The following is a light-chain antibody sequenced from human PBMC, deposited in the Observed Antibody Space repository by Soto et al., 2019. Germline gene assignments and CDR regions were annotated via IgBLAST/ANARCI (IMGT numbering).Light chain of an antibody. CDR2: GAS. J-gene: IGKJ1*01. CDR1: QTVSSN. CDR3: QHYNNWRKT. Sequence: EIVMTQSPATLSVSPGERATLSCRASQTVSSNLAWYQQKPGQAPRLLISGASTRATGIPARFSGSGSGTEFTLTISSLQSEDFAVYYCQHYNNWRKTFGQGTKVEI. V-gene: IGKV3-15*01.